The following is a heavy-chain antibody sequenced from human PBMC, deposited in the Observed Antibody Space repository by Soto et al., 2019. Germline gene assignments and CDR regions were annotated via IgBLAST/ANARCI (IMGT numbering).Heavy chain of an antibody. D-gene: IGHD3-9*01. Sequence: GASVKVSCKASGYTFTSYGISWVRQAPGQGLEWMGWISAYNGNTNYAQKLQGRVTMTTDTSTSTAYMELRSLRSDDTAVYYCARDPTYYYILTVEPLGTYFDYWGQGTLVTGSS. J-gene: IGHJ4*02. CDR1: GYTFTSYG. CDR3: ARDPTYYYILTVEPLGTYFDY. CDR2: ISAYNGNT. V-gene: IGHV1-18*01.